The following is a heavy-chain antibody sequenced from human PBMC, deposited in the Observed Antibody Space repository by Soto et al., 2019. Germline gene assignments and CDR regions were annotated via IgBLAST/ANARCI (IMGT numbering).Heavy chain of an antibody. D-gene: IGHD3-22*01. CDR3: AKGSYYDSSGYYRTGYFDL. Sequence: EVQLLESGGGLVQPGGSLRLSCAASGFTFSSYAMSWVRQAPGKGLDWVSAISGSGGSTYYADSVKGRFTISRDNSKNTLYLQMNSLRAEDTAVYYCAKGSYYDSSGYYRTGYFDLWGRGTLVTVSS. CDR1: GFTFSSYA. V-gene: IGHV3-23*01. CDR2: ISGSGGST. J-gene: IGHJ2*01.